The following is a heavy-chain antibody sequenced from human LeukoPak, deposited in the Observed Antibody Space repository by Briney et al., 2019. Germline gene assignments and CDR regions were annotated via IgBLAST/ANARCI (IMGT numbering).Heavy chain of an antibody. Sequence: TGGSLRLSCLTPGFTFSTNAMSWVRQAPGKGLEWISGISGSGASTYYADSVTGRFTISRDNSRNTLYLQMNSLRGDDTAVYYCAKDVGKWESLHFFDYWGQGTLVTVSS. CDR3: AKDVGKWESLHFFDY. D-gene: IGHD1-26*01. CDR1: GFTFSTNA. CDR2: ISGSGAST. V-gene: IGHV3-23*01. J-gene: IGHJ4*02.